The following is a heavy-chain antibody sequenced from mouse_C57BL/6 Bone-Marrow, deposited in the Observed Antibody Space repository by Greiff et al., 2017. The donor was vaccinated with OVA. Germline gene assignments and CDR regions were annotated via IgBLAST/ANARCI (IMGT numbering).Heavy chain of an antibody. CDR3: TTDSNYVDYAMDY. V-gene: IGHV14-4*01. J-gene: IGHJ4*01. Sequence: EVKVVESGAELVRPGASVKLSCTASGFNIKDDYMHWVKQRPEQGLEWIGWIDPENGDTEYASKFQGKATITADTSSNTAYLQLSSLTSEDTAVYYCTTDSNYVDYAMDYWGQGTSVTVSS. D-gene: IGHD2-5*01. CDR2: IDPENGDT. CDR1: GFNIKDDY.